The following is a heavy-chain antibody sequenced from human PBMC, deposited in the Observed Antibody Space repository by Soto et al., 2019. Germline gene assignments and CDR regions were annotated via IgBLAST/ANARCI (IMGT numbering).Heavy chain of an antibody. V-gene: IGHV4-30-4*01. CDR3: ARGAYYYDSSGYFEYPGFDY. D-gene: IGHD3-22*01. Sequence: QVQLQESGPGLVKPSQTLSLTCTVSGGSISSGDYYWSWIRQPPGKGLEWIGNIYYSGSTYYNPSLKSRVTISVDTSKNQFSLKLSSVTAADTAVYYCARGAYYYDSSGYFEYPGFDYWGQGTLVTVSS. J-gene: IGHJ4*02. CDR1: GGSISSGDYY. CDR2: IYYSGST.